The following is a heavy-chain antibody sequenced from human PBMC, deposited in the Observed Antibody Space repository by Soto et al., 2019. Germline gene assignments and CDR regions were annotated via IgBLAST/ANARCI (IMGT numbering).Heavy chain of an antibody. Sequence: PGGSLRLSCAASGFTFSSYTIHWVRQAPGKGLEWVAVISSDGSNKYYADSVKGRFTISRDNSKNTLYLQMNSLRAEDTAVYYCARDGIVVPAAMTYFDYWGQGTLVTVS. D-gene: IGHD2-2*01. CDR2: ISSDGSNK. J-gene: IGHJ4*02. CDR3: ARDGIVVPAAMTYFDY. V-gene: IGHV3-30-3*01. CDR1: GFTFSSYT.